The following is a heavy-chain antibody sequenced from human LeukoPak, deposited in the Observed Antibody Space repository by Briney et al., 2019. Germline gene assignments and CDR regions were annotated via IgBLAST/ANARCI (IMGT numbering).Heavy chain of an antibody. CDR2: IYLGDSDT. D-gene: IGHD2-21*02. J-gene: IGHJ5*02. V-gene: IGHV5-51*01. CDR3: ARLPYCGGDCYPNWFDP. CDR1: GSSFPSYW. Sequence: GESLKISCKGSGSSFPSYWIGWVRQMPGKGLECMGVIYLGDSDTRYSPSFQGQVTTSADKSISTAYLQWSSLKASDTAMYYCARLPYCGGDCYPNWFDPWGQGTLVTVSS.